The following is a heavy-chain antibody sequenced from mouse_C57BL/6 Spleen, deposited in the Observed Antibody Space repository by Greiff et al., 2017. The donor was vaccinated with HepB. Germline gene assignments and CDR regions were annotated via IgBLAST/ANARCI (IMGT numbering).Heavy chain of an antibody. V-gene: IGHV1-63*01. CDR3: ARRGNYDYDRGLAY. CDR1: GYTFTNYW. D-gene: IGHD2-4*01. Sequence: VQLQQSGAELVRPGTSVKMSCKASGYTFTNYWIGWAKQRPGHGLEWIGAIYPGGGYTNYNEKFKGKATLTAYKSSSTAYMQLSSLTSEDSAIYYCARRGNYDYDRGLAYWGQGTLVTVSA. CDR2: IYPGGGYT. J-gene: IGHJ3*01.